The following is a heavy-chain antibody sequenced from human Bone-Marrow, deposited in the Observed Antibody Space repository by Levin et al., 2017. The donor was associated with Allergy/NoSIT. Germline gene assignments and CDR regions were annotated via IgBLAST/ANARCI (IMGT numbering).Heavy chain of an antibody. CDR3: ARHSRDDWHFDY. D-gene: IGHD3-9*01. CDR2: FFYNGNT. V-gene: IGHV4-39*01. Sequence: SGGSLRLSCTVSGGSIRTSNYYWGWIRQPPGKGLNWLGSFFYNGNTYDSPSLRSRVTLSIDTSKNQFSLKLSSVTAADTAVYYCARHSRDDWHFDYWGQGTLVTVTS. CDR1: GGSIRTSNYY. J-gene: IGHJ4*02.